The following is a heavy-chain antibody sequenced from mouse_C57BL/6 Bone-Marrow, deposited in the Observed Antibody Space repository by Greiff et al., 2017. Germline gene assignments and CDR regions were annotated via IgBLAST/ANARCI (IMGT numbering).Heavy chain of an antibody. Sequence: QVHVKQPGAELVKPGASVKLSCKASGYTFTSYWMHWVKQRPGQGLEWIGMIHPNSGSTNYNEKFKSKATLTVDKSSSTAYMQLSSLTSEDSAVYYCARGGRWLMDYWGQGTSVTVSS. J-gene: IGHJ4*01. CDR2: IHPNSGST. D-gene: IGHD2-3*01. V-gene: IGHV1-64*01. CDR1: GYTFTSYW. CDR3: ARGGRWLMDY.